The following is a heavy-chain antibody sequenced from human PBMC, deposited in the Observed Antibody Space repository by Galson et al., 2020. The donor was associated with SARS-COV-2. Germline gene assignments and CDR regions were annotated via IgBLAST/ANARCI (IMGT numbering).Heavy chain of an antibody. V-gene: IGHV3-7*01. CDR1: GFTFSTYW. Sequence: QLGESLKISCAASGFTFSTYWMSWVRQAPGKGLEWVANIKQDGSEKYYVDSVKGRFTISRDNAKNSLYLQMNSLRAEETAVYYCARDSYYDILTGSLYHYGLDVWGQGTTVTVSS. CDR3: ARDSYYDILTGSLYHYGLDV. D-gene: IGHD3-9*01. CDR2: IKQDGSEK. J-gene: IGHJ6*02.